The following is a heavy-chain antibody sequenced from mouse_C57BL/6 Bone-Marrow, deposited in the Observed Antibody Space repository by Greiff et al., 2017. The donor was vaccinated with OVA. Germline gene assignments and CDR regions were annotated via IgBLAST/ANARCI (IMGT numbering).Heavy chain of an antibody. D-gene: IGHD2-3*01. CDR3: AKWLSPDGYCNDY. CDR2: IYPGGGDT. Sequence: VQLQESGAELVKPGASVKISCKASGYAFTSYGMNWVKQRPGKGLEWIGEIYPGGGDTYYNGKFKGKATLTADKSSSTAYMKLSSLTSEDSAVYVCAKWLSPDGYCNDYWGQGTTLTVSS. V-gene: IGHV1-80*01. J-gene: IGHJ2*01. CDR1: GYAFTSYG.